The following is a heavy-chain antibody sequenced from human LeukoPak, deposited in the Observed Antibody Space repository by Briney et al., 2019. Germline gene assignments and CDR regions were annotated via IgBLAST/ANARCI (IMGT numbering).Heavy chain of an antibody. V-gene: IGHV1-2*02. J-gene: IGHJ4*02. CDR2: INPNSGGT. CDR1: GYTFTGYY. CDR3: ARDVDIVVVPAAQFDY. Sequence: ASVKVPCKASGYTFTGYYMHWVRQAPGQGLEWMGWINPNSGGTNYAQKFQGRVTMTRDTSISTAYMELSRLRSDDTAVYYCARDVDIVVVPAAQFDYWGQGTLVTVSS. D-gene: IGHD2-2*01.